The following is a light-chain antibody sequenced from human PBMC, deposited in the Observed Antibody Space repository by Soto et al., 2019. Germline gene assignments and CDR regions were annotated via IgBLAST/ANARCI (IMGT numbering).Light chain of an antibody. CDR2: KVS. V-gene: IGLV2-23*02. CDR1: SSDIGSYHL. J-gene: IGLJ1*01. Sequence: QSALTQPASVSGSPGQSITISCTGTSSDIGSYHLVSWYQHHSGKAPKLIIDKVSQWPSGVSDRFSASKSGSTAALTISGLQAEDEDDYYCCSYAGSNWGYVFGNGTKLTVL. CDR3: CSYAGSNWGYV.